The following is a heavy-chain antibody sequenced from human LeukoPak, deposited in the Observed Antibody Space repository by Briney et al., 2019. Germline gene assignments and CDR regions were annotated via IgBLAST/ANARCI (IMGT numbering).Heavy chain of an antibody. V-gene: IGHV3-23*01. Sequence: GGSLRLSCAAFGFTFGSYAMSWVRQAPGKGLEWVSGISGSRGTTYYADSVKGRLTISRDNSKNTLYLQMNSLRADDTAVYYCAKERTGGWPFDYWGQGTLVTVSS. CDR1: GFTFGSYA. D-gene: IGHD6-19*01. J-gene: IGHJ4*02. CDR2: ISGSRGTT. CDR3: AKERTGGWPFDY.